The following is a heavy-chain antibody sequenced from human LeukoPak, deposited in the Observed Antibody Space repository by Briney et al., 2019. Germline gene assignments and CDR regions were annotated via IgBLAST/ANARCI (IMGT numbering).Heavy chain of an antibody. CDR2: IEGGDGNT. D-gene: IGHD6-13*01. CDR1: GFTFKNYG. Sequence: GGSLRLSCAVSGFTFKNYGMTWVRQAPGTGLEWVATIEGGDGNTHYADSVRGRFTISRDNAKNSLYLQMNSLRAEDTAVYYCAKDSYSKGDFWGQGVLVTVSS. J-gene: IGHJ4*02. V-gene: IGHV3-23*01. CDR3: AKDSYSKGDF.